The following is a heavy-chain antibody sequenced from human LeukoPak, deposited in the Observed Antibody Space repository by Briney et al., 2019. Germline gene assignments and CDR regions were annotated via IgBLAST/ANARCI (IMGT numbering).Heavy chain of an antibody. J-gene: IGHJ6*02. Sequence: GGSLRLSCAASGFTFSSYSMNWVRQAPGKGLEWVSSISSSSSYIYYADSVKGRFTISRDNAKNSLYLQMNSLRAEDTAVYYCARADIVVVPAAIGSYYGMDVWGQGTTVTVSS. CDR2: ISSSSSYI. D-gene: IGHD2-2*02. CDR1: GFTFSSYS. V-gene: IGHV3-21*01. CDR3: ARADIVVVPAAIGSYYGMDV.